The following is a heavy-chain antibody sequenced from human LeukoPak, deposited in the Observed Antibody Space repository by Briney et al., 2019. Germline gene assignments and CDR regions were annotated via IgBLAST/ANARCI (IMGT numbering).Heavy chain of an antibody. CDR1: GFTFSSYW. CDR3: ARALPNYYYYMDV. V-gene: IGHV3-74*01. Sequence: GGSLRLSCAASGFTFSSYWMHWVRQAPGKGLVWVSRINSDGSSTSYADSVKGRFTISRDDAKNTLYLQMNSLRAEDTAVYYCARALPNYYYYMDVWGKGTTVTVSS. J-gene: IGHJ6*03. CDR2: INSDGSST.